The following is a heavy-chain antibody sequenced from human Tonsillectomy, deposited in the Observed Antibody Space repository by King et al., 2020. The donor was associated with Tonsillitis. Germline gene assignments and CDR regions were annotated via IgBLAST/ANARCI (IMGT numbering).Heavy chain of an antibody. CDR3: ARDVGYDILTGYYTGGY. V-gene: IGHV4-61*02. D-gene: IGHD3-9*01. Sequence: QLQESGPGLVKPSQTLSLTCTVSGGSISSGSYYWSWIRQPAGKGLEWIGRIYTSGSINYNPSLKSRVTMSVDTFKNRFSLKLSSVTAADTAVYYCARDVGYDILTGYYTGGYWGQGTLVTVSS. J-gene: IGHJ4*02. CDR1: GGSISSGSYY. CDR2: IYTSGSI.